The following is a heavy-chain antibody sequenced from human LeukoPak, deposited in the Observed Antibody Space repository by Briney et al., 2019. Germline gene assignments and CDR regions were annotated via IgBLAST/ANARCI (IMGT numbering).Heavy chain of an antibody. CDR1: EIAFSRHA. CDR3: AKLGGQEVYNYYVGV. Sequence: PGGSLRLSCVASEIAFSRHAMHWVRQAPGKGPEWVAVIWRDGSVEHYADSVRGRFTISRDNSKSTLYLQMNSLRAEDTAVYYCAKLGGQEVYNYYVGVWGKGTTVAVSS. V-gene: IGHV3-33*06. CDR2: IWRDGSVE. D-gene: IGHD3-16*01. J-gene: IGHJ6*03.